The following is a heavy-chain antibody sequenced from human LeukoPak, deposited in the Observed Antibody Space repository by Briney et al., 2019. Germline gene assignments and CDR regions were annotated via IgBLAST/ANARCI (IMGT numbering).Heavy chain of an antibody. CDR3: ARHGTIGSTGGLYYFDY. Sequence: PSETLSLTCAVSGGSISSGNWWSWVRPPPGKGLEWIGGIYHSGSTYYNPSLKSRVTISVDKSNNQFSLRLSSVTAADTAVYYCARHGTIGSTGGLYYFDYWGQGTLVTVSS. CDR1: GGSISSGNW. CDR2: IYHSGST. D-gene: IGHD1/OR15-1a*01. J-gene: IGHJ4*02. V-gene: IGHV4-4*02.